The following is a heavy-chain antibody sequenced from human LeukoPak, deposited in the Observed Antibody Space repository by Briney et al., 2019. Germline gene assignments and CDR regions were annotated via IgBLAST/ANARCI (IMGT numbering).Heavy chain of an antibody. CDR1: GGSISSSSYY. Sequence: SETLSLTCTVSGGSISSSSYYWGWIRQPPGKGLEWIGEINHSGSTNYNPSLKSRVTISVDTSKNQFSLKLSSVTAADTAVYYCARKGMVRGVIITSWYYYYYMDVWGKGTTVTISS. CDR2: INHSGST. CDR3: ARKGMVRGVIITSWYYYYYMDV. J-gene: IGHJ6*03. D-gene: IGHD3-10*01. V-gene: IGHV4-39*07.